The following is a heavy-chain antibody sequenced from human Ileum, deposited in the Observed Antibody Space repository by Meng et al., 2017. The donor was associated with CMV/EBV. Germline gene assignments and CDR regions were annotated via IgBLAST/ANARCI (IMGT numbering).Heavy chain of an antibody. Sequence: ASVKVSCKASGYTFTGHHMHWVRLAPGQGLEWMGRINTNSGDTKYSQKFQGRVTMTRDTSISTAYMELSRLRSDDTAVYYCARGGLTYYYDSSGYYGYWGQGTLVTVSS. V-gene: IGHV1-2*06. CDR2: INTNSGDT. J-gene: IGHJ4*02. CDR1: GYTFTGHH. D-gene: IGHD3-22*01. CDR3: ARGGLTYYYDSSGYYGY.